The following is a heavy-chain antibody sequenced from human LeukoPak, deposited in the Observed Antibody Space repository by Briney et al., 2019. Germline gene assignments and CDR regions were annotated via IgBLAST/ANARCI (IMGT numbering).Heavy chain of an antibody. Sequence: SETLSLTCTVSGDSINNYYWDWIRQPPGKGLEWIGYIYYSGSTNYNPSLKSRVTISVDTSKNQFSLKLSSVTAADTAVYYCARAMTTVSYYYGMGVWGQGTTVTVSS. CDR2: IYYSGST. V-gene: IGHV4-59*12. D-gene: IGHD4-11*01. CDR3: ARAMTTVSYYYGMGV. J-gene: IGHJ6*02. CDR1: GDSINNYY.